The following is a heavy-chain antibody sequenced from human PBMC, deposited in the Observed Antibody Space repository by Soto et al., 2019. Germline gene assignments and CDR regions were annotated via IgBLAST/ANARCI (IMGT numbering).Heavy chain of an antibody. CDR3: GRAVPAAHNWLDP. CDR1: GGSISSSNW. V-gene: IGHV4-4*02. D-gene: IGHD2-2*01. Sequence: SETLSLTCAVSGGSISSSNWWSWVRQPPGKGLEWIGEIFHSGTTNYNPSLKTRVTISVDKSKNQFSLKLTSVTAADTAVYFCGRAVPAAHNWLDPWGQGPLVTVYS. CDR2: IFHSGTT. J-gene: IGHJ5*02.